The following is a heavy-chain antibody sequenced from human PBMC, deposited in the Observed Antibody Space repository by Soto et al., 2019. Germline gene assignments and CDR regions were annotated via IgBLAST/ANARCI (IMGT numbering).Heavy chain of an antibody. V-gene: IGHV1-2*02. CDR2: INPNSGGT. CDR1: GYTFTGYY. J-gene: IGHJ4*02. Sequence: ASVKVSCKASGYTFTGYYLHLVRQAPGQGLEWMGWINPNSGGTNYAQKFQGRVTMTRDTSISTAYMELSRPRSDDTAVYYCARGRTGTTSYFDYWGQGNLVTVSS. D-gene: IGHD1-1*01. CDR3: ARGRTGTTSYFDY.